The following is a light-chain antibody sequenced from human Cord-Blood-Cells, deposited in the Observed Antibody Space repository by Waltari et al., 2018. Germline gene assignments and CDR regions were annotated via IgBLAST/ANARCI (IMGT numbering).Light chain of an antibody. CDR1: QSVSSN. CDR3: QQYNNWPAWT. V-gene: IGKV3-15*01. J-gene: IGKJ1*01. Sequence: EIVMTQPPAPLSVSPGERAPLSCRASQSVSSNLAWYQQKPGQAPRLLIYGASTRATGIPARFSGSGSGTEFTLTISSLQSEDFAVYYCQQYNNWPAWTVGQGTKVEIK. CDR2: GAS.